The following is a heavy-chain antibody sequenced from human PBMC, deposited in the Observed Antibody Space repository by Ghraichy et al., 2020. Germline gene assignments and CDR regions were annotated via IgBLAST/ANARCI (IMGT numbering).Heavy chain of an antibody. J-gene: IGHJ3*01. CDR3: VRSDNLRSGSLPFDCFDV. D-gene: IGHD3-10*01. CDR1: GVSISARGHY. Sequence: SETLSLTCTVSGVSISARGHYWSWIRQFPGKGLEWIGYTHYYGSTYYNPSLGSRATISLDTPMNEFSLNLISVTAADTAVYYCVRSDNLRSGSLPFDCFDVWGHGTMVTVSS. V-gene: IGHV4-31*03. CDR2: THYYGST.